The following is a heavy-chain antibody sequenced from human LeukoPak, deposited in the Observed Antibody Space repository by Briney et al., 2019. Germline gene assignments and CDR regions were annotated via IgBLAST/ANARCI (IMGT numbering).Heavy chain of an antibody. D-gene: IGHD3-22*01. CDR1: GGSISSYD. CDR3: AIMSHSSGYSLLDY. V-gene: IGHV4-4*07. CDR2: IYTSGST. J-gene: IGHJ4*02. Sequence: PSETLSLTCTVSGGSISSYDWSWIRQPAGKGLEWIGRIYTSGSTNYNPSLKSRVTMSVDTSKNQFSLKLSSVTAADTAVYYCAIMSHSSGYSLLDYWGRGTLVTVSS.